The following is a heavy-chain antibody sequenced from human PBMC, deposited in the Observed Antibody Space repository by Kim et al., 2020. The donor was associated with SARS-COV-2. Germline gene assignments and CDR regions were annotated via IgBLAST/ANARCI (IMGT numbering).Heavy chain of an antibody. V-gene: IGHV1-46*01. Sequence: ASVKVSCKASGYTFTSYYMHWVRQAPGQGLEWMGIINPSGGSTSYAQKFQGRVTMTRDTSTSTVYMELSSLRSEDTAVYYCARIHSFLGYCSGGSCRDYWGQGTLVTVSS. CDR2: INPSGGST. J-gene: IGHJ4*02. CDR1: GYTFTSYY. CDR3: ARIHSFLGYCSGGSCRDY. D-gene: IGHD2-15*01.